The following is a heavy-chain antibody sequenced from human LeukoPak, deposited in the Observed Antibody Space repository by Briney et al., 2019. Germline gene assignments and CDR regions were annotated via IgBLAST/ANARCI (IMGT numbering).Heavy chain of an antibody. CDR1: GDSMNNYY. V-gene: IGHV4-59*01. CDR3: AREGGPYRPLDY. J-gene: IGHJ4*02. D-gene: IGHD3-16*01. CDR2: IYYSGST. Sequence: SETLSLTCTFFGDSMNNYYWNWIRQPPGKGLEWIGYIYYSGSTTYNPSLKSRVTISVDTSKNQFSLKMRSVTAADTAVYYCAREGGPYRPLDYSGQGTLVTVS.